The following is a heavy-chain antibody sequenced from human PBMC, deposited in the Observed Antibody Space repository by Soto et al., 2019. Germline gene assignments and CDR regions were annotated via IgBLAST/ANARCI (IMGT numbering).Heavy chain of an antibody. CDR2: ISYDGSHK. Sequence: GGSLRLSCAASGFNVSGNGMFWVRQAPGEGLEWVAIISYDGSHKYYGDSVKGRFTISRDSSRNTLFLQMNSLRPEDTAVYYCAREDILPGYYSDSFDIWGQGTLVTVSS. D-gene: IGHD3-9*01. CDR3: AREDILPGYYSDSFDI. V-gene: IGHV3-30*03. CDR1: GFNVSGNG. J-gene: IGHJ3*02.